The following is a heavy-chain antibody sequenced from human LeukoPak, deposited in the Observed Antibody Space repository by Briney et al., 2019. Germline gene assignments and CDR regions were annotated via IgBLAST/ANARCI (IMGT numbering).Heavy chain of an antibody. V-gene: IGHV1-2*02. CDR2: INPNSGVT. Sequence: ASVKVSCKASGNTFTGYYMHWVRQAPGQGLEWMGWINPNSGVTNYAQKFKDRVTMTRDTSISTSYMELSRLRSDDTGVYYCATSTGTTCSDYWGQGTLVTVSS. J-gene: IGHJ4*02. CDR3: ATSTGTTCSDY. CDR1: GNTFTGYY. D-gene: IGHD1-1*01.